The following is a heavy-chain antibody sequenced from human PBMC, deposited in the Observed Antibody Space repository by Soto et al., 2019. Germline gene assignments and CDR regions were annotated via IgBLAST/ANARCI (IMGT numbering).Heavy chain of an antibody. CDR2: IYHTGTT. Sequence: KPSETLSLTCTVSGDSISSSTYYWGWIRQPPGKGLGWIGCIYHTGTTYYNPSLKSRVTISVDTSKNQFSLKLSSVTAADTAVYYCARPYFSSSSMFDYWGQGTLVTVSS. D-gene: IGHD6-6*01. CDR3: ARPYFSSSSMFDY. CDR1: GDSISSSTYY. J-gene: IGHJ4*02. V-gene: IGHV4-39*01.